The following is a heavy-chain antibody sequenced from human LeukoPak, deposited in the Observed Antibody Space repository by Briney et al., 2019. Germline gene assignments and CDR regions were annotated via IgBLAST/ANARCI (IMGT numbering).Heavy chain of an antibody. CDR1: GDSISVSKYF. CDR3: ARVGSGLNLYYFDY. V-gene: IGHV4-39*07. J-gene: IGHJ4*02. CDR2: FYSGGST. D-gene: IGHD3-3*01. Sequence: SETLSLTCTVFGDSISVSKYFWGWIRQPPGKGLEWIGNFYSGGSTYYNPSLKSRVAISEDTSGKQFSLRLGSVTAADTAVYFCARVGSGLNLYYFDYWGQGILVTVSS.